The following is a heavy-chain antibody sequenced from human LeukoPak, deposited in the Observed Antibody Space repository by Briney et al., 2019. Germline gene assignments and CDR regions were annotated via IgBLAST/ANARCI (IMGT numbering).Heavy chain of an antibody. Sequence: SVKVSCKASGGTFSSYAISWVRQAPGQGLEWMGGIIPIFGTANYAQKLQGRVTITTDESTSTAYMELSSLRSEDTAVYYCARDLDGYNLRYFDYWGQGTLVTVSS. CDR1: GGTFSSYA. V-gene: IGHV1-69*05. D-gene: IGHD5-24*01. J-gene: IGHJ4*02. CDR3: ARDLDGYNLRYFDY. CDR2: IIPIFGTA.